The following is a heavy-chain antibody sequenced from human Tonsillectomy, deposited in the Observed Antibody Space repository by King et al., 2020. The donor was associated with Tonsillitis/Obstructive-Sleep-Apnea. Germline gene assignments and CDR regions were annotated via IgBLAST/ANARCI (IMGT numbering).Heavy chain of an antibody. CDR3: TTRMRRELLGGA. D-gene: IGHD1-26*01. V-gene: IGHV3-15*01. J-gene: IGHJ5*02. CDR1: GFTFSNAW. CDR2: IKSKTDGGTT. Sequence: DVQLVESGGGLVKPGGSLRLSCAASGFTFSNAWMSWVRQAPGKGLEWVGRIKSKTDGGTTDYAATVKGRFTISRDDSKNTLYLQMNSLKTEDTAVYYCTTRMRRELLGGAWGQGTLVTVSS.